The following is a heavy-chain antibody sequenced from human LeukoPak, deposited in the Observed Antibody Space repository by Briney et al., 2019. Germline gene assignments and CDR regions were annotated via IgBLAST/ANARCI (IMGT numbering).Heavy chain of an antibody. J-gene: IGHJ4*02. CDR3: ARRSPFGNSGGFDY. CDR2: ISSSGSTI. V-gene: IGHV3-48*03. CDR1: GFTFSSYE. Sequence: GGSLRLPCAASGFTFSSYEMNWGRQAPGKGLEWVSYISSSGSTIYYADSVKGRFTVSRDNAKNSLYLQMNSLRAEDTAVYYCARRSPFGNSGGFDYWGQGTLVTVSS. D-gene: IGHD4-23*01.